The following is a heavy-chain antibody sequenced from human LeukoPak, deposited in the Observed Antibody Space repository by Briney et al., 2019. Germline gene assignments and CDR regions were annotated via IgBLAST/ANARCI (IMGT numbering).Heavy chain of an antibody. Sequence: GGSLRLSCAASGFTFSDYYMSWIRQAPGKGLEWVSYISSSGSTIYYADSVKGRFTISRDNAKNSLYLQMNSLRAEDTAVYYCAREGPSGTSCCAFDIWGQGTMVTVSS. CDR2: ISSSGSTI. V-gene: IGHV3-11*04. D-gene: IGHD2-2*01. CDR3: AREGPSGTSCCAFDI. CDR1: GFTFSDYY. J-gene: IGHJ3*02.